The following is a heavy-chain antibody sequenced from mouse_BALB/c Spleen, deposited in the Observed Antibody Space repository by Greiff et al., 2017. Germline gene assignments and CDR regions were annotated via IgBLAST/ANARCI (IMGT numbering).Heavy chain of an antibody. CDR3: ARSVTTAFYAMDY. D-gene: IGHD1-2*01. CDR1: GYTFTSYW. Sequence: VQLQQSGAELAKPGASVKMSCKASGYTFTSYWMHWVKQRPGQGLEWIGYINPSTGYTEYNQKFKDKATLTADKSSSTAYMQLSSLTSEDSAVYYCARSVTTAFYAMDYWGQGTSVTVSS. J-gene: IGHJ4*01. CDR2: INPSTGYT. V-gene: IGHV1-7*01.